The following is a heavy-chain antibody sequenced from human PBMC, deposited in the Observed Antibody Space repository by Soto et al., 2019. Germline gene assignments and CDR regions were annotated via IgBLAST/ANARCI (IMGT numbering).Heavy chain of an antibody. J-gene: IGHJ4*02. Sequence: SETLSLTCTVSGGSISSSSYYWGWIRQPPGKGLEWIGSIYYSGSTYYNPSLKSRVTISVDTSKNKFSLKLSSVTAADTAVYYCARHYIVVVSEGTFRRHPANFDYWGQGTLITVSS. CDR2: IYYSGST. CDR1: GGSISSSSYY. V-gene: IGHV4-39*01. D-gene: IGHD2-2*01. CDR3: ARHYIVVVSEGTFRRHPANFDY.